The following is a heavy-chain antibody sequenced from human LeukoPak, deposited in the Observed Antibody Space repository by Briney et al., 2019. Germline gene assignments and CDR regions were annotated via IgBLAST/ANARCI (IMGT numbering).Heavy chain of an antibody. CDR3: ARAQPSGGSVDY. J-gene: IGHJ4*02. CDR2: INHSGGT. D-gene: IGHD2-15*01. V-gene: IGHV4-34*01. CDR1: GGSFRDYS. Sequence: SETLSLTCAVYGGSFRDYSWSWIRQPPGKGLQWIGEINHSGGTNYNPSLMNRVTMSVDTSKNQFSLKLSSVTAADTAVYYCARAQPSGGSVDYWGQGTLVTVSS.